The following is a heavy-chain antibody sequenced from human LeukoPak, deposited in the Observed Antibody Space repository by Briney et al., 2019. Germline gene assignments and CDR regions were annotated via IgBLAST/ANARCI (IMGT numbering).Heavy chain of an antibody. D-gene: IGHD3-10*01. CDR1: GFTFSSYW. V-gene: IGHV3-74*01. J-gene: IGHJ4*02. CDR2: INSDGSST. Sequence: GGSLRLSCAASGFTFSSYWMHWVRQAPGKGLVWVSRINSDGSSTSYADSVKGRSTISRDNAKNTLYLQMNSLRAEDTAVYYCARALPDYYGSGSYSNWGQGTLVTVSS. CDR3: ARALPDYYGSGSYSN.